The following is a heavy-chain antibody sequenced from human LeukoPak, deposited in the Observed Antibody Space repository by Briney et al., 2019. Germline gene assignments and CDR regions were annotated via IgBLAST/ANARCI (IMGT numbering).Heavy chain of an antibody. CDR3: AKRGVVIRVILVGFHKEAYYFDS. D-gene: IGHD3-22*01. CDR1: GITLSNYG. Sequence: GGSLGLSCAVSGITLSNYGMSWVRQAPGKGLEWLAGIRDSGGRTNYADSVKGRFTISRDNPKNTLYLQMNSLRAEDTAVYFCAKRGVVIRVILVGFHKEAYYFDSWGQGALVTVSS. V-gene: IGHV3-23*01. CDR2: IRDSGGRT. J-gene: IGHJ4*02.